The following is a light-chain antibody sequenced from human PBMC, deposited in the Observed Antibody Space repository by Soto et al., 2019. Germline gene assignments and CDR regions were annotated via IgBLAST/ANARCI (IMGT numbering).Light chain of an antibody. Sequence: QSALTQPASVSVAPGQSITISCTGTSSDVGGYNYVCWYQQHPGKAPKLMIYEVSNRPSGVSNRFSGSKSGNTASLTISGLQAEDEADYYCSSYTSSSTLFGTGTKLTVL. CDR1: SSDVGGYNY. CDR3: SSYTSSSTL. CDR2: EVS. V-gene: IGLV2-14*01. J-gene: IGLJ1*01.